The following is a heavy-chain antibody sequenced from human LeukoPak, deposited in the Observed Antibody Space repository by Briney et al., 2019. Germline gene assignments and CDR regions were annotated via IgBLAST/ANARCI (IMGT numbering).Heavy chain of an antibody. CDR1: GFTGSSNY. CDR2: IYSGGST. D-gene: IGHD6-19*01. J-gene: IGHJ6*03. V-gene: IGHV3-53*01. CDR3: VKIEGSGWTGYMDV. Sequence: GGSLRLSCAASGFTGSSNYMSWVRQAPGKGLEWVSVIYSGGSTYYADSVKGRFTISRDNSKNTLYLQMNSLRAEDTAVYYCVKIEGSGWTGYMDVWGKGTAVTVSS.